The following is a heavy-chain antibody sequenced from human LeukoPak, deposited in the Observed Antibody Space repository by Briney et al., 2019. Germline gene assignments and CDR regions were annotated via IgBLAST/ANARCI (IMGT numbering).Heavy chain of an antibody. V-gene: IGHV4-39*07. Sequence: SETLSLTCTVSGGSISSSSYYWGWIRQPPGKGLEWIGSIYYSGSTYYNPSLKGRVTISVDTSKNQFSLKLSSVTAADTAVYYCAAYVTSGGYSRVAFDYWGQGTLVTVSS. CDR1: GGSISSSSYY. CDR3: AAYVTSGGYSRVAFDY. CDR2: IYYSGST. D-gene: IGHD2-15*01. J-gene: IGHJ4*02.